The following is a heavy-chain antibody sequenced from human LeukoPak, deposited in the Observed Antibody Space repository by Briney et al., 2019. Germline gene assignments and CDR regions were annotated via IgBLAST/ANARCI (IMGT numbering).Heavy chain of an antibody. J-gene: IGHJ3*02. CDR2: IYYSGST. CDR3: ARRHPAPYYYDSSGYAFDI. Sequence: GSLRLSCAASGFTFSSYSMNWVRQPPGKGLEWIGSIYYSGSTYYNPSLKSRVTISVDTSKNQFSLKLSSVTAADTAVYYCARRHPAPYYYDSSGYAFDIWGQGTMVTVSS. D-gene: IGHD3-22*01. V-gene: IGHV4-39*01. CDR1: GFTFSSYSMN.